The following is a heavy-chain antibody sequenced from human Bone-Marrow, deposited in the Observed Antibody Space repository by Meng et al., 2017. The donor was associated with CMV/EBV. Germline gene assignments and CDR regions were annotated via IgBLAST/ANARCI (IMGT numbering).Heavy chain of an antibody. CDR1: GGSISSGDYY. CDR2: IYYSGTT. Sequence: SETLSLTCTVSGGSISSGDYYWSWIRQPPGKGLEWIGYIYYSGTTYYNPSLKSRLTISIDTSMNQFSLKLTSVTATDTAVYSCARVVTAGHFYFDYWGQGTLVTVSS. J-gene: IGHJ4*02. CDR3: ARVVTAGHFYFDY. V-gene: IGHV4-30-4*08. D-gene: IGHD1-14*01.